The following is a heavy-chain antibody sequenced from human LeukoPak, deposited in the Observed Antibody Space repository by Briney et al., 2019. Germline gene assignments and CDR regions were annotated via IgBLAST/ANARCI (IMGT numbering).Heavy chain of an antibody. D-gene: IGHD3-16*02. CDR3: ARGYTFGGVIAPNDY. CDR2: IGSGSTYI. CDR1: GFTFSSYS. V-gene: IGHV3-21*01. Sequence: PGGSLRLSCAASGFTFSSYSMNWVRQAPGKGLEWVSSIGSGSTYIYYADSLKGRFTISRDNAKNSLYLQMNSLRAEDTAVYYCARGYTFGGVIAPNDYWGQGTLVTVSS. J-gene: IGHJ4*02.